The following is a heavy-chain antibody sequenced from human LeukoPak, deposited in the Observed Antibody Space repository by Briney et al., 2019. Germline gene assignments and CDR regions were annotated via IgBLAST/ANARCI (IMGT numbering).Heavy chain of an antibody. CDR2: IYSGGST. V-gene: IGHV3-66*01. J-gene: IGHJ4*02. CDR1: GFTFSSFW. CDR3: ARDSQKGV. Sequence: GGSLRLSCMASGFTFSSFWMNWVRQAPGKGLEWVSVIYSGGSTYYADSVKGRFTTSRDSSKNTVYLEMNSLRAADTAVYYCARDSQKGVWGQGTLVTVSS.